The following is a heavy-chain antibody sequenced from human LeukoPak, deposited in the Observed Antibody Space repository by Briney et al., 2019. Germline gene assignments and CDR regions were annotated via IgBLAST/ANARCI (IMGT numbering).Heavy chain of an antibody. CDR2: IHHSGSA. CDR3: ARDQGLPPYYFDY. CDR1: GHSISGGYC. V-gene: IGHV4-38-2*02. J-gene: IGHJ4*02. Sequence: PSETLSLTCTVSGHSISGGYCWGWIRQPPGKGLEWIGSIHHSGSAHYNPSPKSRVTISVDTSKNQFSLNLNSVTAADTAVYYCARDQGLPPYYFDYWGQGTLVTVSS. D-gene: IGHD6-25*01.